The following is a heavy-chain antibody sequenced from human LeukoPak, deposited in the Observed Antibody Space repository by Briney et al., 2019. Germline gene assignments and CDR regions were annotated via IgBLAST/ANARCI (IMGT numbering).Heavy chain of an antibody. J-gene: IGHJ4*02. CDR3: TAVVPAASPYGSGSYYAPDY. CDR1: GFTFSNAW. V-gene: IGHV3-15*01. Sequence: GGSLRLSCAASGFTFSNAWMSWVRQAPGKGLEWVGRIKNKTDGGTTDYAAPVKGRFTISRDDSKNTLYLQMNSLKTEDTAVYYCTAVVPAASPYGSGSYYAPDYWGQGTLVTVSS. CDR2: IKNKTDGGTT. D-gene: IGHD3-10*01.